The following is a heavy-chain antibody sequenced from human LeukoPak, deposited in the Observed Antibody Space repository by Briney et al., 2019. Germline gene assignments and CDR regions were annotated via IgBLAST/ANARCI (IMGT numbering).Heavy chain of an antibody. CDR3: AKTYSSTWSDWYFDL. Sequence: GGSLRLSCAASGFTFSSYAMSWVRQAPGKGLEWFSSTSYSGGSTYYADSVKGRFTISRDNSKNTLFLQMNSLSAEDTAVYYCAKTYSSTWSDWYFDLWGRGTLVTVSS. J-gene: IGHJ2*01. V-gene: IGHV3-23*01. D-gene: IGHD6-13*01. CDR2: TSYSGGST. CDR1: GFTFSSYA.